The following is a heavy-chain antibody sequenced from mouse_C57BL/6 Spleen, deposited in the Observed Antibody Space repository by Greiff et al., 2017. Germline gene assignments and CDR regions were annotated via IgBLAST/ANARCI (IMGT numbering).Heavy chain of an antibody. CDR3: ARGIYYYGSSHYFDY. J-gene: IGHJ2*01. CDR1: GYTFTSYW. Sequence: QVQLQQPGAELVKPGASVKLSCKASGYTFTSYWMQWVKQRPGQGLEWIGEIDPSDSYTNYNQKFKGKATLTVDTSSSPAYMQLSSLTSEDSAVYYCARGIYYYGSSHYFDYWGQGTTLTVSS. CDR2: IDPSDSYT. D-gene: IGHD1-1*01. V-gene: IGHV1-50*01.